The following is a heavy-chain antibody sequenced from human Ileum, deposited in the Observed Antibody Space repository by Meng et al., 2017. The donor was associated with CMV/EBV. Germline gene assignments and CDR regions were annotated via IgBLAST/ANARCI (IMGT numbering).Heavy chain of an antibody. CDR1: GGAFSSYA. J-gene: IGHJ3*02. CDR3: ARKVSSSAEAFDI. V-gene: IGHV1-69*04. CDR2: IIPMIATT. Sequence: SVKVSCKGLGGAFSSYAFGWVRQAPGQGLEWMGRIIPMIATTNYAQQFQGRLTITADRSTNTVYMDLSSLKSDDTAVYYCARKVSSSAEAFDIWGQGTMVTVSS. D-gene: IGHD6-6*01.